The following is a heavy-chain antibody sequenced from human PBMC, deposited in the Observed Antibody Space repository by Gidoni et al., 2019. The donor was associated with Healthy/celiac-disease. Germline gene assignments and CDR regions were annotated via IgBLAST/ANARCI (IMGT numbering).Heavy chain of an antibody. V-gene: IGHV4-31*03. CDR3: ARVYYDILTGLTDAFDI. CDR2: IYDSGST. Sequence: QVQLQESGPGLVKPSQTLSLTCTVSGGSISSGCYSWSWIRQHPGKGLEWIGYIYDSGSTYYNPSIKSRVTISVDTSKNQFSLKLSSVTAADTAVYYCARVYYDILTGLTDAFDIWGQGTMVTVSS. D-gene: IGHD3-9*01. J-gene: IGHJ3*02. CDR1: GGSISSGCYS.